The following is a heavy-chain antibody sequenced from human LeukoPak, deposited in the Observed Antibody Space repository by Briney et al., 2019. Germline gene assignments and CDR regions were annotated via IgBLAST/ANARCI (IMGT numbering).Heavy chain of an antibody. D-gene: IGHD3/OR15-3a*01. CDR2: INPKSGGR. V-gene: IGHV1-2*02. J-gene: IGHJ3*01. Sequence: ASVKVSCKASGYTFSDYYIHWVRQAPGQGLQWMGWINPKSGGRNFALQFPDRVTMTRDTSISTAYMELRSLESDDTAVYYCARAPPLPLGPFTLTGAFDVWGHGTMVTVSS. CDR3: ARAPPLPLGPFTLTGAFDV. CDR1: GYTFSDYY.